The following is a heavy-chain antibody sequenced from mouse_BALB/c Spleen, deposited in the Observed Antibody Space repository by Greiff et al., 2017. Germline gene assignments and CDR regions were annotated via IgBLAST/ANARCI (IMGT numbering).Heavy chain of an antibody. CDR2: ISSGGSYT. Sequence: EVKLVESGGGLVQPGGSRKLSCAASGFTFSSYGMSWVRQTPDKRLEWVATISSGGSYTYYPDSVKGRFTISRDNAKNTLYLQMSSLKSEDTAMYYCARHFITTVVAYYYAMDYWGQGTSVTVSS. CDR1: GFTFSSYG. V-gene: IGHV5-6*03. CDR3: ARHFITTVVAYYYAMDY. J-gene: IGHJ4*01. D-gene: IGHD1-1*01.